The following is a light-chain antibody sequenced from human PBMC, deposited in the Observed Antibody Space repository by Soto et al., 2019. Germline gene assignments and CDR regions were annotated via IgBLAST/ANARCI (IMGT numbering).Light chain of an antibody. CDR1: QPVSSNF. V-gene: IGKV3-20*01. CDR3: QQYANSPIT. CDR2: GVS. Sequence: ELVLTQSPGTLSLSPGESATLSYRASQPVSSNFLAWYQQKPGQAPRLLIYGVSSRASGIPDGFFGSGSGTDFTLTINRLEPEDFAVYYCQQYANSPITFGQGTRLEIK. J-gene: IGKJ5*01.